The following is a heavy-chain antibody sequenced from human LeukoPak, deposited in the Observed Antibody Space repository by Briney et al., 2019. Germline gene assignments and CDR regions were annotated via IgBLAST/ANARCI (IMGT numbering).Heavy chain of an antibody. CDR2: IYYDGSNQ. CDR3: ARDRGQSYFDY. D-gene: IGHD3-10*01. J-gene: IGHJ4*02. CDR1: GFTFRNYG. Sequence: GGSLRHSCATSGFTFRNYGMHWVGQAPGKGREWVAIIYYDGSNQYYADSVKGRFTISRDNSKNTLYLQLNSLRAEDTAMYCCARDRGQSYFDYWGQGTLVTVSS. V-gene: IGHV3-33*01.